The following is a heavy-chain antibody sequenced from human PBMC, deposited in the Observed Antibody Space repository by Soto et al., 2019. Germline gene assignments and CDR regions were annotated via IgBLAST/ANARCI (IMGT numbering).Heavy chain of an antibody. CDR1: GYTFTSYH. CDR3: ARDSPPPRE. Sequence: QVQLVQSGAEVKKPGASVKVSCKASGYTFTSYHITLVRQAPGQGLEWMGWISAYNGNTNDAQKLQGRVTMTTDPSASTASVELRSLRSDDTAVYYCARDSPPPREWGQGTLVTVSS. V-gene: IGHV1-18*01. J-gene: IGHJ4*02. CDR2: ISAYNGNT.